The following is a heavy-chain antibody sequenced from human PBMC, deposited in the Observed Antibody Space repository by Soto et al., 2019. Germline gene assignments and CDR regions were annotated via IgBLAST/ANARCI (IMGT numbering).Heavy chain of an antibody. V-gene: IGHV3-66*01. CDR3: ARDDVLCDGGRCYGIPLDV. CDR1: GFTVSSKY. Sequence: EVQLVESGGGLVQPGGSLRLSCAASGFTVSSKYMTWVRQAPGKGLEWVSLIQSGGTTYYADYVKGRFTISRDTSENTLHLQMDSLRVEDTAVYYCARDDVLCDGGRCYGIPLDVWGKGTMVTVSS. CDR2: IQSGGTT. D-gene: IGHD2-15*01. J-gene: IGHJ6*04.